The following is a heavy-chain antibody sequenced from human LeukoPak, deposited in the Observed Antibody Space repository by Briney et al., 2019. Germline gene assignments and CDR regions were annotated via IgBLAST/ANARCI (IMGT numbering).Heavy chain of an antibody. D-gene: IGHD2-2*01. CDR1: GYTFTSYG. J-gene: IGHJ6*02. Sequence: ASVKVSCKASGYTFTSYGISWVRQAPGQGLEWMGWISAYNGNTNYAQKLQGRVTMTTDTSTSTAYMELRRLRSDDTAVYYCARFVVVPAAINYYYYGMDVWGQGTTVTVSS. CDR2: ISAYNGNT. CDR3: ARFVVVPAAINYYYYGMDV. V-gene: IGHV1-18*01.